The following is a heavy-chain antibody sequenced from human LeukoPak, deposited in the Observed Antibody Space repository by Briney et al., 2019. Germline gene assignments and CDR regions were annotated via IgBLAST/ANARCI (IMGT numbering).Heavy chain of an antibody. CDR1: GFTFSSYA. CDR3: AKSGWALWFGGHIDY. J-gene: IGHJ4*02. CDR2: ISGSGGST. Sequence: GGSLRLSCAASGFTFSSYAMSWVRQAPGKGLEWVSAISGSGGSTYYADSVEGRFTISRDNSKNTLYLQMNSLRAEDTAVYYCAKSGWALWFGGHIDYWGQGTLVTVSS. D-gene: IGHD3-10*01. V-gene: IGHV3-23*01.